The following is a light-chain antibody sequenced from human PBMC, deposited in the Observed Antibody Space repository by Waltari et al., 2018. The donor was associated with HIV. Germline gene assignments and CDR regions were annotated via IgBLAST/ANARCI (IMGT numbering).Light chain of an antibody. CDR1: VLPNKY. J-gene: IGLJ2*01. CDR3: YSADDSGDYKG. Sequence: SHELTQPYSVSVSPGQTARTTCSGDVLPNKYAFSYQQKSGQAPFLVIFKDNIQPSDIPERISGSSSGTMAILTISGAQVDDEADYYCYSADDSGDYKGFGGGTKLTVL. CDR2: KDN. V-gene: IGLV3-10*01.